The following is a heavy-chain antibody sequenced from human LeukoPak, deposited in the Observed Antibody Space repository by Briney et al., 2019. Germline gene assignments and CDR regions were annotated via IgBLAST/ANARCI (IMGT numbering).Heavy chain of an antibody. V-gene: IGHV5-51*01. CDR1: GYSFTSYW. J-gene: IGHJ4*02. D-gene: IGHD6-19*01. CDR3: ARHKQWLAPDY. CDR2: IHPGDSDT. Sequence: GESLQISCKGSGYSFTSYWIGWVRQMPGKGLEWMGIIHPGDSDTRYSPSFQGQVTISADKSISTAYLQWSSLKASDTAMYYCARHKQWLAPDYWGQGTLVTVSS.